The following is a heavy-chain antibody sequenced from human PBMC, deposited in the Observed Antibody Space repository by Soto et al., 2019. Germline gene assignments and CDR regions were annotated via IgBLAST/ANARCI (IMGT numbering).Heavy chain of an antibody. J-gene: IGHJ3*02. CDR3: ARVGAYSSSSEGFDAFDI. Sequence: GASVKVSCKASGYTFTGYYMHWARQAPGQGLEWMGWINPNSGGTNYAQKFQGRVTMTRDTSISTAYMELSRLRSDDTAVYYCARVGAYSSSSEGFDAFDIWGQGTMVTVSS. CDR1: GYTFTGYY. CDR2: INPNSGGT. D-gene: IGHD6-6*01. V-gene: IGHV1-2*02.